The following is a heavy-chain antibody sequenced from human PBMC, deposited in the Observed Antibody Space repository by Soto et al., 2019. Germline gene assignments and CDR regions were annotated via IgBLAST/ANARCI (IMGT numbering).Heavy chain of an antibody. CDR1: GGSISSYY. D-gene: IGHD2-8*01. CDR3: ARDSYAIGY. J-gene: IGHJ4*02. Sequence: PWETLSLTGTVSGGSISSYYWSWIRQPPGKGLEWIGYIYYSGSTNYNPSLKSRVTISVDTSKNQFSLKLSSVTAADTAVYYCARDSYAIGYWGQGTLVTVSS. V-gene: IGHV4-59*01. CDR2: IYYSGST.